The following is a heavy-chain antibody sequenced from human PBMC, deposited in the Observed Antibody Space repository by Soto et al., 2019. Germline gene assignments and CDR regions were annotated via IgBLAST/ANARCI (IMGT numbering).Heavy chain of an antibody. CDR3: ARVDD. J-gene: IGHJ4*02. CDR1: VFTFSRVS. Sequence: GGSLRLSCEASVFTFSRVSMNLVRQAPGKGLECVSSISSGSSYTWYADSVKGRFIISRYNAQNSLFLQMNTLRPEDTAMYYCARVDDWGPGTNVTVSS. CDR2: ISSGSSYT. V-gene: IGHV3-21*01.